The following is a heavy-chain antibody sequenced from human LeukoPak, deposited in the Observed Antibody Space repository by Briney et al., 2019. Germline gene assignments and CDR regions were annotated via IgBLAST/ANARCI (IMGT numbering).Heavy chain of an antibody. D-gene: IGHD3-22*01. V-gene: IGHV4-34*01. J-gene: IGHJ4*02. CDR1: GGSFSGYY. Sequence: SETLSLTCAVCGGSFSGYYWSWIRQPPGKGLEWIGEISHSGSTNYNPSLKTRVTISVDTSKNQFSLKLSSVTAADTAVYYCARLTVIYYYFDYWGQGTLVTVSS. CDR2: ISHSGST. CDR3: ARLTVIYYYFDY.